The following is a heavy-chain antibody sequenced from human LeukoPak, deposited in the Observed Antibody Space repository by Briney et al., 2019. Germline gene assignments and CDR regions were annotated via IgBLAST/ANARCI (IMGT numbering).Heavy chain of an antibody. V-gene: IGHV3-9*01. J-gene: IGHJ6*02. CDR2: ISWNSGSI. CDR1: GFTFDDYA. Sequence: GGSLRLSCAASGFTFDDYAMHWVRQAPGKGLEWVSGISWNSGSIGYADSVKGRFTISRDNAKNSLYLQMNSLRAEDTALYYCAKVASVGYCSGGSCYPLYYGMDVWGQGTTVTVSS. CDR3: AKVASVGYCSGGSCYPLYYGMDV. D-gene: IGHD2-15*01.